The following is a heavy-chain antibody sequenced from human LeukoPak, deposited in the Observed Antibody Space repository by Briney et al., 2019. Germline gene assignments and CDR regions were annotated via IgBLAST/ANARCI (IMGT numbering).Heavy chain of an antibody. D-gene: IGHD2-21*02. CDR2: MNPNSGNT. J-gene: IGHJ3*02. Sequence: ASVKVSCKASGYTFTSYDINWVRQATGQGLEWMGWMNPNSGNTGYAQKFPGRVSMTRTTSIITACMDLSSLRSEHTAVYYCARGRGHIVVVTVGAFDIWGQGTMVTVSS. V-gene: IGHV1-8*01. CDR1: GYTFTSYD. CDR3: ARGRGHIVVVTVGAFDI.